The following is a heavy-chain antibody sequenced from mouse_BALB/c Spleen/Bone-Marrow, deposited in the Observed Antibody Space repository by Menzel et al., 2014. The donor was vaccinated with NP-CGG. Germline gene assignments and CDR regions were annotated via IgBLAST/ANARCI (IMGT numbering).Heavy chain of an antibody. V-gene: IGHV5-17*02. D-gene: IGHD2-4*01. CDR2: ISNGSSTI. J-gene: IGHJ4*01. CDR1: GFTFSSFG. CDR3: ARKGAMITHYYAMDY. Sequence: EVQGVEPGGGLVQPGGSRKLSCAASGFTFSSFGMHWVRQAPEKGLEWVAYISNGSSTIYYADTVKGRFTISRDNPKNTLFLQMTSLRSEDTAMYYCARKGAMITHYYAMDYWGQGTSVTVSS.